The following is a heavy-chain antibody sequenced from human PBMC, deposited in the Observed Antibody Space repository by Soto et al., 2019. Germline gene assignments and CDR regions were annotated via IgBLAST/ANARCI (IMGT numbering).Heavy chain of an antibody. V-gene: IGHV4-39*01. CDR3: ARLPIVVSGRGWFDP. J-gene: IGHJ5*02. D-gene: IGHD2-15*01. CDR1: GGSISSSSYY. Sequence: QLQLQESGPGLVKPSETLSLTCTVSGGSISSSSYYWGWIRQPPGKGLEWIGSIYYSGSTYYNPSLKSRVTISEDTSKNQFSLKLSSVTAADTAVYYCARLPIVVSGRGWFDPWGQGTLVTVSS. CDR2: IYYSGST.